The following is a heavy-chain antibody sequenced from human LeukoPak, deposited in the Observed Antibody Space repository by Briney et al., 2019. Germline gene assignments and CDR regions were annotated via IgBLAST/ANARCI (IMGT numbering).Heavy chain of an antibody. V-gene: IGHV3-30*02. CDR3: AKVEVSVVRGVIDFDY. J-gene: IGHJ4*02. CDR2: IRYDGSNK. D-gene: IGHD3-10*01. CDR1: GFTFSSYG. Sequence: GRSLRLSCAASGFTFSSYGMHWVRQAPGKGLEWVAFIRYDGSNKYYADSVKGRFTISRDNSKNTLYLQMNSLRAEDTAVYYCAKVEVSVVRGVIDFDYWGQGTLVTVSS.